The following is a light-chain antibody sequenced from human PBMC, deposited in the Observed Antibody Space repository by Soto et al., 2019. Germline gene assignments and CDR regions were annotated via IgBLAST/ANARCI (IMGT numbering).Light chain of an antibody. CDR1: RDTNYW. CDR3: QRYNDK. CDR2: GAS. Sequence: IQMTQSTSTLSASVGDRVTITCRAGRDTNYWLAWYQQKAGRAPKLLIYGASTLASGVPSRFSGSGSGTEFTLTISSLQPDDSATYFCQRYNDKVGQGTKVAIK. J-gene: IGKJ1*01. V-gene: IGKV1-5*01.